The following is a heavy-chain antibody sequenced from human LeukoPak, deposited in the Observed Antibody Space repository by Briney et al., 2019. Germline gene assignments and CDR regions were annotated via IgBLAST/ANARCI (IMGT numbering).Heavy chain of an antibody. CDR1: GYTLTELS. D-gene: IGHD4-17*01. Sequence: ASVKVSCKVSGYTLTELSMHWVRRAPGKGLEWMGGFDPEDGETIYAQKFQGRVTMTEDTSTDTAYMELRSLRSDDTAVYYCARDTTVTTTLPDYWGQGTLVTVSS. J-gene: IGHJ4*02. CDR3: ARDTTVTTTLPDY. V-gene: IGHV1-24*01. CDR2: FDPEDGET.